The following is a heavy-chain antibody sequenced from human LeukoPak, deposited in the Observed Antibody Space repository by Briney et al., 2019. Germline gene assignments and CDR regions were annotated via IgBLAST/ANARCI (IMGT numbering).Heavy chain of an antibody. CDR1: GGSFSGYY. Sequence: SETLSLTCAVYGGSFSGYYWSWIRQPPGKGLEWIGEINHSGSTNYNPSLKSRVTISVDTSKNQFSLKLSSVTAADTAVYYCARDLIDGYGMDVWGKGTTVTVSS. CDR3: ARDLIDGYGMDV. J-gene: IGHJ6*04. D-gene: IGHD2/OR15-2a*01. V-gene: IGHV4-34*01. CDR2: INHSGST.